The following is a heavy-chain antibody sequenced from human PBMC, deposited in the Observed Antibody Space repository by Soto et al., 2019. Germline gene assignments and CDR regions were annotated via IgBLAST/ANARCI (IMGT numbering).Heavy chain of an antibody. CDR2: INSDGSST. J-gene: IGHJ5*02. Sequence: PGGSLRLSCAASGFTFSSYWMHWVRQAPGKGLVWVSRINSDGSSTSYADSVKGRFTISRDNAKNTLYLQMNSLRAEDTAVYYCARGGDYDVLTGYYPPYNWFDPWGQGTLVTVSS. D-gene: IGHD3-9*01. CDR3: ARGGDYDVLTGYYPPYNWFDP. CDR1: GFTFSSYW. V-gene: IGHV3-74*01.